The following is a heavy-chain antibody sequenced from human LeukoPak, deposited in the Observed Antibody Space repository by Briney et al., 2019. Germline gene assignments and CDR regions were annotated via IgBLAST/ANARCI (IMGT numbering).Heavy chain of an antibody. Sequence: GGSLRLSCAASGFTFSNYWMNWVRQPPGKGLEWVASIQRDGSEKYYVESVKGRFTISRDNAKNSLYLQMNSLRAEDTAVYYCARQGYSSGKWGQGTLVTVSS. J-gene: IGHJ4*02. CDR3: ARQGYSSGK. CDR2: IQRDGSEK. V-gene: IGHV3-7*01. CDR1: GFTFSNYW. D-gene: IGHD6-19*01.